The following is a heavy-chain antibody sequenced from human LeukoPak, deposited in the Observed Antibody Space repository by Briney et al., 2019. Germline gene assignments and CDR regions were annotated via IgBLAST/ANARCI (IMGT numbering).Heavy chain of an antibody. Sequence: PGGSLRLSCAASGFTFSSYVMTWVRQAPRKGLEWVSTISGGGGSTYYADSVKGRFIISRDNSKNTLYLQMNSLRAEDTAVYYCARGEDTAMTHYFDYWGQGTLVTVSS. V-gene: IGHV3-23*01. CDR2: ISGGGGST. CDR1: GFTFSSYV. D-gene: IGHD5-18*01. CDR3: ARGEDTAMTHYFDY. J-gene: IGHJ4*02.